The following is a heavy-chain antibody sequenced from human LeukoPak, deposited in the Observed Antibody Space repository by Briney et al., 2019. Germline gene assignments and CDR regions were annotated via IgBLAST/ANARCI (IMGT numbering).Heavy chain of an antibody. CDR2: ISDIGGNT. D-gene: IGHD7-27*01. J-gene: IGHJ4*02. V-gene: IGHV3-23*01. CDR1: GFTFSSYA. Sequence: GGSLRLSCAASGFTFSSYAMNWVRQAPGKGLEWLSTISDIGGNTYYADSVKGRFTISRDNSRNTLYLQMNSLRVEDTAVYFCAKTPKTGSFDYWSQGTLVTVSS. CDR3: AKTPKTGSFDY.